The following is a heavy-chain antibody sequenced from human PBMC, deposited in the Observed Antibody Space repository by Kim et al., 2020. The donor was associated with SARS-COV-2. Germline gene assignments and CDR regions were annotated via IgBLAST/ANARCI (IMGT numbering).Heavy chain of an antibody. D-gene: IGHD3-22*01. J-gene: IGHJ6*02. CDR3: AGHAKYYHVCSGYFHYSDHWDQGTLVTVSVVWTYGAKGTFCHCDYYYYSGMDG. Sequence: SETLSLTCTVSSGSISSTSYYWGWIRQPPGKGLEWIGSISYSGSTYSYPSLKSRVTISVDTSKNQFSLKLSSVTAADTALYYCAGHAKYYHVCSGYFHYSDHWDQGTLVTVSVVWTYGAKGTFCHCDYYYYSGMDGWAQGTTVTVSS. CDR1: SGSISSTSYY. CDR2: ISYSGST. V-gene: IGHV4-39*01.